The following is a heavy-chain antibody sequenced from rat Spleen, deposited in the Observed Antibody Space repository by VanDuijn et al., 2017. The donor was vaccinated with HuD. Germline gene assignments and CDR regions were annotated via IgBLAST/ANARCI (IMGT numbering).Heavy chain of an antibody. Sequence: EVQLVESGGGLAQPGRSLKLSCGVSGFTFSNSALAWVRQAPTKGLEWVSSITNSGLGTYYRDSVKGRFTISRDDEESTLYLQMDSLRSEDTATYFCARLGGLRNWFAYWGQGTLVTVSS. CDR3: ARLGGLRNWFAY. CDR1: GFTFSNSA. J-gene: IGHJ3*01. D-gene: IGHD4-3*01. CDR2: ITNSGLGT. V-gene: IGHV5S23*01.